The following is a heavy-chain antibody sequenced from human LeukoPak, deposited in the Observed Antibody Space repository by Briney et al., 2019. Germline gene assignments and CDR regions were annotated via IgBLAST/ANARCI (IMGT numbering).Heavy chain of an antibody. CDR3: ARGVEGAY. D-gene: IGHD3-16*01. CDR1: GGSFSGYY. Sequence: PSETLSLTCAVYGGSFSGYYWSWIRQPPGKGLEWIGEINHSGSTNYNPSLKSRVTISVDTSKNQFSLKLSSVTAADTAVYYCARGVEGAYWGQGTLVTVSS. V-gene: IGHV4-34*01. J-gene: IGHJ4*02. CDR2: INHSGST.